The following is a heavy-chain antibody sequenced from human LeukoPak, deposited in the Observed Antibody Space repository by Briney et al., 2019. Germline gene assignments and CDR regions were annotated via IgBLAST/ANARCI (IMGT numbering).Heavy chain of an antibody. D-gene: IGHD3-9*01. J-gene: IGHJ3*02. CDR2: ISSSSSSYK. CDR3: AGHYDILTGARGGKAAFDI. V-gene: IGHV3-21*01. Sequence: GGSLRLSCAASGFTFSSYSMNWVRQAPGKGLEWVSSISSSSSSYKYYADSVKGRFTISRDNAKNSLYLQMNSLRVEDTAVYYCAGHYDILTGARGGKAAFDIWGQGTMVTVSS. CDR1: GFTFSSYS.